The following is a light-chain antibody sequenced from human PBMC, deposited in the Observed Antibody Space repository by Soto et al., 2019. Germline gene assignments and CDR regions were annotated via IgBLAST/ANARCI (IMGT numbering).Light chain of an antibody. V-gene: IGLV2-8*01. Sequence: QSALTQPPSASGSPGQSVTISCTGTSSDVGGYNYVSWYQQHPGKAPKLMIYEVSKRPSGVPDRFSGSKSGNTASLTVSGRQAEDEADSYCSSYAGSDNPWVFGGGTKLTVL. J-gene: IGLJ3*02. CDR1: SSDVGGYNY. CDR3: SSYAGSDNPWV. CDR2: EVS.